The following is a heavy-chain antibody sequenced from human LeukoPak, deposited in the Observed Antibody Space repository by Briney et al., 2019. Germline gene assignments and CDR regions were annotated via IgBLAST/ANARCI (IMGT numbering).Heavy chain of an antibody. CDR2: IKSETDGGTI. CDR1: GFTFSNAW. CDR3: TTDGDDIVTDEFDY. D-gene: IGHD5-12*01. Sequence: GGSLRLSCAASGFTFSNAWMNWVRQAPGKGLEWVGRIKSETDGGTIDYATPVTGRFTISRDDSKSALYLQMNSLKTEDTAVYYCTTDGDDIVTDEFDYWGQGTLVTVSS. J-gene: IGHJ4*02. V-gene: IGHV3-15*01.